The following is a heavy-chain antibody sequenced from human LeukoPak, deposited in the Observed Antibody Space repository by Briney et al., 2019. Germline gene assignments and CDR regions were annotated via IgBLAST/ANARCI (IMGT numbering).Heavy chain of an antibody. CDR3: ARDRSSYFDY. J-gene: IGHJ4*02. CDR1: GGSISSNNYY. Sequence: KASETLSLTCTVSGGSISSNNYYWGWLRQPPGKGLEWIGSIYNSGSTYYNPSLKSRVTISVDTSKNQFALKLRSVTAADTAVYYCARDRSSYFDYWGQGTLVTVSS. CDR2: IYNSGST. D-gene: IGHD1-14*01. V-gene: IGHV4-39*01.